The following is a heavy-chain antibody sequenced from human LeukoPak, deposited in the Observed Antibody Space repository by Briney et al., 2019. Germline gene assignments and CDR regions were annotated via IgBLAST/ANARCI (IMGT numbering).Heavy chain of an antibody. CDR1: GGSISSSSYY. D-gene: IGHD3-22*01. CDR2: IYYSGST. CDR3: ARADDYAFIPEASGYLSALAFDI. V-gene: IGHV4-39*07. J-gene: IGHJ3*02. Sequence: PSETLSLTCTVSGGSISSSSYYWGWIRQPPGKGLEWIGSIYYSGSTYYNPSLKSRVTISVDTSKNQFSLKLSSVTAADTAVYYCARADDYAFIPEASGYLSALAFDIWGQGTMVTVSS.